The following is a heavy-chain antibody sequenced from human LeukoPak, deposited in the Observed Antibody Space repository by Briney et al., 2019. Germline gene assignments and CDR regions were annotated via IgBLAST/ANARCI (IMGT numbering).Heavy chain of an antibody. J-gene: IGHJ4*02. CDR1: GGTFSGYT. CDR3: ARGEGGTTDFDY. CDR2: IIPILGIA. Sequence: GSSVKVSCKASGGTFSGYTISWVRQAPGQGLEWMGRIIPILGIANYAQKFQGRVTITADKSTSTAYMELSSLRSEDTAVYYCARGEGGTTDFDYWGQGTLVTVSS. V-gene: IGHV1-69*02. D-gene: IGHD1-7*01.